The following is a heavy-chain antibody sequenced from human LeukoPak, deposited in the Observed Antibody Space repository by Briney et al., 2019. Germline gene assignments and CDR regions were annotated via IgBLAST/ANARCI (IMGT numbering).Heavy chain of an antibody. J-gene: IGHJ6*03. D-gene: IGHD2-2*01. Sequence: SVKVSCKASGGTFSSYAISWVRQAPGQGLEWMGGIIPIFGTANYAQKFQGRVTITADESTSTAYMELSSLRSEDTAVYYCASPADIVVVPAAIDYCYYYMDVWGKGTTVTVSS. CDR3: ASPADIVVVPAAIDYCYYYMDV. CDR2: IIPIFGTA. CDR1: GGTFSSYA. V-gene: IGHV1-69*13.